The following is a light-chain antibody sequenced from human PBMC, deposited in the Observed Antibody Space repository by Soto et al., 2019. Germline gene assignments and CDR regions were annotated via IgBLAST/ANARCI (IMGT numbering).Light chain of an antibody. J-gene: IGKJ2*01. Sequence: EIVMTQSPATLSVSPGERATLSCSSIQIVSSNLAWYQQKPGQAPRLLIYGASARAIGIPARFSGSGSGTEFTLTISSLQSEDFAVYSCQQYNNWPPYTFGQGTKLEIK. CDR3: QQYNNWPPYT. CDR1: QIVSSN. V-gene: IGKV3-15*01. CDR2: GAS.